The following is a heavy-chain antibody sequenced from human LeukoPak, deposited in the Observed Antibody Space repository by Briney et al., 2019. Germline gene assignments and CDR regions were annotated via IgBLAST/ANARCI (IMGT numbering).Heavy chain of an antibody. CDR1: GYTFTNYG. CDR2: ISPYNGNT. Sequence: ASVKVSCKASGYTFTNYGISWVRQAPGQGLEWMGWISPYNGNTNYAQKFQGRVTMTTDTSTSTAYMELRSLRSDDTAVYYCARLYCTSTSCQDYHFDYWGQGTLVTVSS. V-gene: IGHV1-18*01. J-gene: IGHJ4*02. D-gene: IGHD2-2*01. CDR3: ARLYCTSTSCQDYHFDY.